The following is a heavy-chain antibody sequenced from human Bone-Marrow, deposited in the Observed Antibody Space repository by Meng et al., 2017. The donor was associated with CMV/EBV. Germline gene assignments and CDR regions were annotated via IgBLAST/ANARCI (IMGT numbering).Heavy chain of an antibody. CDR1: GFTFSSYW. D-gene: IGHD3-3*01. V-gene: IGHV3-7*01. Sequence: GESLKISCAASGFTFSSYWMSWVRQAPGKGLEWVANIKQDGSEKYYVDSVKGRFTIARDNAKNSLYLQMNSLRAEDTAVYYCARYDFWSGYFHYWGQGTLVTVSS. J-gene: IGHJ4*02. CDR3: ARYDFWSGYFHY. CDR2: IKQDGSEK.